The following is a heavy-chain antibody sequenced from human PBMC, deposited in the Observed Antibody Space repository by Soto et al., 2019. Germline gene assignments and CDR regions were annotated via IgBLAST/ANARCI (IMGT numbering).Heavy chain of an antibody. V-gene: IGHV4-61*08. J-gene: IGHJ6*02. D-gene: IGHD3-3*01. CDR2: IYNSGST. CDR1: GGSVSSGGYY. CDR3: ARVPIFGVVKPNGKIMDV. Sequence: SETLSLTCTVSGGSVSSGGYYWSWIRQPPGKGLEWIGYIYNSGSTNYNPSLKSRVTISVDTSASTAYMELSSLRYEDTAVYYCARVPIFGVVKPNGKIMDVWGQGTTVTVSS.